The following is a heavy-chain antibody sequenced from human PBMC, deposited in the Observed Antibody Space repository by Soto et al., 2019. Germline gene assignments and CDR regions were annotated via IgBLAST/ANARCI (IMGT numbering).Heavy chain of an antibody. CDR3: AGSRIAVAVPPPTL. J-gene: IGHJ4*02. V-gene: IGHV3-64*02. Sequence: VGSLRLSCAASGFTFSSYAMHWVRQAPGKGLEYVSAISSNGGSTYYADSVKGRFTISRDNSKNTLYLQMGSLRAEAMAVYYCAGSRIAVAVPPPTLWGQGTLVTVSS. CDR2: ISSNGGST. CDR1: GFTFSSYA. D-gene: IGHD6-19*01.